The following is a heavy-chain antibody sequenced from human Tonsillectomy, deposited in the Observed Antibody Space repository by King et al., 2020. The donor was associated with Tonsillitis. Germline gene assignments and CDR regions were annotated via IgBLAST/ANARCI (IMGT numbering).Heavy chain of an antibody. CDR3: AREGHSNIGGFDY. Sequence: QLVQSGGGVVRPGGSLRLSCAASGFSFDDYGMSWVRQATGKGLQRVSRINWKGGRTGYEDSVKSRVTISRDNAKNSLSLQMNSLRAEDTALYYCAREGHSNIGGFDYWGQGTLVTVSS. J-gene: IGHJ4*02. CDR2: INWKGGRT. CDR1: GFSFDDYG. V-gene: IGHV3-20*04. D-gene: IGHD3-10*01.